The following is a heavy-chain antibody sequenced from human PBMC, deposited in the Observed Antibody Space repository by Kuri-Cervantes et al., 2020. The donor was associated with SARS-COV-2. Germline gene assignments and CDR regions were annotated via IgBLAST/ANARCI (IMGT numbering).Heavy chain of an antibody. V-gene: IGHV3-23*03. J-gene: IGHJ4*02. Sequence: GESLKISCAASGFTFSSYAMSWVRQAPGKGLEWVSVIYSGGSSTYYAGSVKGRFTISRDNSKNTLYLQMNSLRAEDTAVYYCAKGGLDSGWGYWGQGTLVTVSS. CDR3: AKGGLDSGWGY. D-gene: IGHD6-19*01. CDR2: IYSGGSST. CDR1: GFTFSSYA.